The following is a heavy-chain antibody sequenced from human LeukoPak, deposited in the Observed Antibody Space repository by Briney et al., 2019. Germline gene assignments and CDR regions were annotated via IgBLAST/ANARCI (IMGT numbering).Heavy chain of an antibody. D-gene: IGHD2-21*02. Sequence: SETRSLTCTVSGGSISSYYWNWIRQPPGKGLEWLGYIHYSGSTKYNPSLESRVTISLDAAKNQFSLRLSSLTAADTAVYYCARGEGQAVSAFDYWGQGMLVTVSS. CDR2: IHYSGST. CDR1: GGSISSYY. J-gene: IGHJ4*02. V-gene: IGHV4-59*01. CDR3: ARGEGQAVSAFDY.